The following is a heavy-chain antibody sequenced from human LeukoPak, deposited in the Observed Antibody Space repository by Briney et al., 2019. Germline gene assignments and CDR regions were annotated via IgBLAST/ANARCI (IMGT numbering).Heavy chain of an antibody. J-gene: IGHJ4*02. CDR2: ISTNGGRT. D-gene: IGHD2-15*01. V-gene: IGHV3-64D*08. Sequence: GGSLRLSCSASGFTFSSYAMHWVRQAPGKGLQYVSGISTNGGRTYYADSVKGRFTISRDNYKNTLYLEMSSLRVEDTAVYFCPLPTLGYWGQGTLVTVSS. CDR1: GFTFSSYA. CDR3: PLPTLGY.